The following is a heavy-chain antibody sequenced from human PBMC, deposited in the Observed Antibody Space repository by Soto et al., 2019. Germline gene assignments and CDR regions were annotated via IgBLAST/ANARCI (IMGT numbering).Heavy chain of an antibody. J-gene: IGHJ4*02. V-gene: IGHV3-30*18. Sequence: QVQLVESGGGVVQPGRSLRLSCAASGFTFSNYAMHWVRQAPGKGLEWVALTSYDGNNEYYTDSVKGRFTISRDNSKNTLFLKMNSPRPEDRAVYYWAKDKGFFNWATSSFDSWGQGALVTVPS. CDR2: TSYDGNNE. CDR3: AKDKGFFNWATSSFDS. CDR1: GFTFSNYA. D-gene: IGHD1-1*01.